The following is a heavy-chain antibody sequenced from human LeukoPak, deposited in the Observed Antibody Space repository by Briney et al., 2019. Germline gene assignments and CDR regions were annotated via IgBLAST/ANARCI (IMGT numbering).Heavy chain of an antibody. D-gene: IGHD3-16*01. CDR3: AREQDYSHFDY. Sequence: GESLKISCAASGFTFSSYSMNWVRQAPGKGLEWVSSISSSSSYIYYADSVKGRFTISRDNAKNSLYLQMNSLRAEDTAVYYCAREQDYSHFDYWGQGTLVTVSS. V-gene: IGHV3-21*01. J-gene: IGHJ4*02. CDR1: GFTFSSYS. CDR2: ISSSSSYI.